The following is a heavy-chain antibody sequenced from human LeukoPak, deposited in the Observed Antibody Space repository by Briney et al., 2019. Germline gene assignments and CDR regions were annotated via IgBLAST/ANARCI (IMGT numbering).Heavy chain of an antibody. D-gene: IGHD6-6*01. CDR1: GYTFTSYD. Sequence: ASVKVSCKASGYTFTSYDINWVRQATGQGLEWMGWIDPNSGGTNYAQKFQGRVTMTRDTSISTAYMELRSLRSDDTAVYYCASAGYSSSQDAFDIWGQGTMVTVSS. CDR2: IDPNSGGT. CDR3: ASAGYSSSQDAFDI. V-gene: IGHV1-2*02. J-gene: IGHJ3*02.